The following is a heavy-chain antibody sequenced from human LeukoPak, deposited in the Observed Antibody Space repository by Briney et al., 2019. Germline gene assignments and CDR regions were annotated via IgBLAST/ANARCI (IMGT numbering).Heavy chain of an antibody. D-gene: IGHD5-12*01. V-gene: IGHV3-30*04. CDR3: ARDPWTNSDYDGFDY. CDR1: GFTFSSYV. CDR2: ISYDGSNE. Sequence: GRSLRLSCAASGFTFSSYVMHWVRQAPGKGLEWVAIISYDGSNEYYADSVKGRFTISRDNSKNTLYLQMNSLRAEDTAVYYCARDPWTNSDYDGFDYWGQGTLVTVSS. J-gene: IGHJ4*02.